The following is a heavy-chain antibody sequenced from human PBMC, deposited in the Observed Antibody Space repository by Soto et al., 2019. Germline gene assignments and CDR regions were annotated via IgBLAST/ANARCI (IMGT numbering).Heavy chain of an antibody. CDR2: VYFSGIT. D-gene: IGHD2-21*01. CDR1: GGSVSIGDYY. CDR3: ARIKVEKYIPYCSDP. Sequence: SETXSLTCSVSGGSVSIGDYYWSWIRQPPGKGLEWIGHVYFSGITNYIPSLKSRLTMSVDTAKNQFSLKLNSVTAADTAVYYCARIKVEKYIPYCSDPWGQGTQVTVSS. V-gene: IGHV4-61*08. J-gene: IGHJ5*02.